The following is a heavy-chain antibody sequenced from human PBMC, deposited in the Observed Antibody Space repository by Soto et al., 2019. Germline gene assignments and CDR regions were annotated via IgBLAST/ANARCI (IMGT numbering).Heavy chain of an antibody. CDR3: ALGYCSGGSCYYYQNYYYYMDV. Sequence: GGSLSLSCAASGFTFSDYYMSWIRQAPGKGLEWVSYISSSGSTIYYADSVKGRFTISRDNAKNSLYLQMNSLRAEDTAVYYCALGYCSGGSCYYYQNYYYYMDVWGKGTTVTVSS. CDR1: GFTFSDYY. J-gene: IGHJ6*03. D-gene: IGHD2-15*01. CDR2: ISSSGSTI. V-gene: IGHV3-11*01.